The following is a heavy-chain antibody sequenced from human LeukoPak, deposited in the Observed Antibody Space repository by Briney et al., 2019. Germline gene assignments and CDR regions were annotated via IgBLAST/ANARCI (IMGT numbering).Heavy chain of an antibody. D-gene: IGHD3-10*01. CDR3: ARWLWFGGYAFDI. J-gene: IGHJ3*02. Sequence: PSETLSLTCAVYGGSFSGYYWSWLRQPPGKGLEWLGEINHSGSTNYNPSLKSRVTISVDTSKNLFSLKLSSVTTADTAVYYCARWLWFGGYAFDIWGQGTMVTVSS. V-gene: IGHV4-34*01. CDR1: GGSFSGYY. CDR2: INHSGST.